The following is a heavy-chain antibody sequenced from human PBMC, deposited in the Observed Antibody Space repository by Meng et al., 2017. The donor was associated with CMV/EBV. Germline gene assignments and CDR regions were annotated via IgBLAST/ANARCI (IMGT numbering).Heavy chain of an antibody. CDR1: GGSVSSGSYY. CDR2: IYYSGST. J-gene: IGHJ4*02. D-gene: IGHD1-26*01. CDR3: ARGWELQY. V-gene: IGHV4-61*01. Sequence: GSLRLSCTVSGGSVSSGSYYWSWIRQPPGKGLEWIGYIYYSGSTNYNPSLKSRVTISVDTSKNQFSLKLSSVTAADTAVYCCARGWELQYWGQGTLVTVSS.